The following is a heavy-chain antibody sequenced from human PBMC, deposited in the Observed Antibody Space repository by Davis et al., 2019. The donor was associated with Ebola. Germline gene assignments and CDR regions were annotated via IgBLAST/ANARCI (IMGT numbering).Heavy chain of an antibody. D-gene: IGHD3-22*01. CDR3: ARDQGLVVITNWFDP. CDR1: GYTFTGYY. V-gene: IGHV1-2*06. Sequence: ASVKVSCKASGYTFTGYYMHWVRQAPGQGLEWMGRINPNSGGTNYAQKFQGRVTMTRDTFISPAYMELSRLRSDDTAVYYCARDQGLVVITNWFDPWGQGTLVTVSS. CDR2: INPNSGGT. J-gene: IGHJ5*02.